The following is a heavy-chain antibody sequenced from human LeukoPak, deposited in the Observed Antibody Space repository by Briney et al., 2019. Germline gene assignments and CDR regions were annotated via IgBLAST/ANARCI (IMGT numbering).Heavy chain of an antibody. CDR3: ARTGPSYYYDSSGYYYEDY. Sequence: SVKVSCKASGGTFSSYAISWVRQAPGQGLEWMGGIIPIFGTANYAQKFQGRVTITADESTSTAYIELSSLRSEDTAVYYCARTGPSYYYDSSGYYYEDYWGQGTLVTVSS. D-gene: IGHD3-22*01. CDR1: GGTFSSYA. J-gene: IGHJ4*02. V-gene: IGHV1-69*13. CDR2: IIPIFGTA.